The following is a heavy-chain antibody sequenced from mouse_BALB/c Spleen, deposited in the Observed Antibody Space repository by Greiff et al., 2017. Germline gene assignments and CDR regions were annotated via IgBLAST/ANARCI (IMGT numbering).Heavy chain of an antibody. J-gene: IGHJ3*01. Sequence: EVKVVESGGGLVQPGGSRKLSCAASGFTFSSFGMHWVRQAPEKGLEWVAYISSGSSTIYYADTVKGRFTISRDNPKNTLFLQMTSLRSEDTAMYYCARYVITTGFAYWGQGTLVTVSA. V-gene: IGHV5-17*02. D-gene: IGHD2-4*01. CDR3: ARYVITTGFAY. CDR1: GFTFSSFG. CDR2: ISSGSSTI.